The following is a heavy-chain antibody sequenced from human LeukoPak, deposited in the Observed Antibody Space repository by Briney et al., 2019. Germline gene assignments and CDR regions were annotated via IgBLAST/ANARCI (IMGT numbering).Heavy chain of an antibody. Sequence: PSETLSLTCTVSGGSISSYYWSWIRQPPGKGLEWIGYIYYSGSTNYNPSLKSRVTISVDTSKNQFSLKLSSVTAADTAVYYCARANFWSGYYRHDAFDIWGQGTMVTVSS. D-gene: IGHD3-3*01. V-gene: IGHV4-59*01. J-gene: IGHJ3*02. CDR3: ARANFWSGYYRHDAFDI. CDR1: GGSISSYY. CDR2: IYYSGST.